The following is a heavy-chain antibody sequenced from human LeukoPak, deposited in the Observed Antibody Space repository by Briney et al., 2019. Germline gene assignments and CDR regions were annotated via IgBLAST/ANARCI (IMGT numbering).Heavy chain of an antibody. V-gene: IGHV3-53*01. CDR2: IYSGGST. D-gene: IGHD2-2*01. CDR1: GGSISSYY. J-gene: IGHJ6*03. CDR3: ARGLRYCSSTSCYRYYYYMDV. Sequence: ETLSLTCAVSGGSISSYYWSWIRQPPGKGLEWVSVIYSGGSTYYADSVKGRFTISRDNAKNSLYLQMNSLRAEDTAVYYCARGLRYCSSTSCYRYYYYMDVWGKGTTVTISS.